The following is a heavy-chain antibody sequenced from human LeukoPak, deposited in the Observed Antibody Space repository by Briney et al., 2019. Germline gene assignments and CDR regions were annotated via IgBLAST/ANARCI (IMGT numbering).Heavy chain of an antibody. Sequence: GGSLRLSCVASGFTFSTYTMNWIRQAPGKGLEWVGRIKPKTDGETTEYAAPVKDRFSISRDDSKSMMYLQMNSLKTEDTAVYYCITPLPYSAQGGQGTLVTVSS. CDR1: GFTFSTYT. CDR3: ITPLPYSAQ. V-gene: IGHV3-15*07. D-gene: IGHD2-21*01. CDR2: IKPKTDGETT. J-gene: IGHJ4*02.